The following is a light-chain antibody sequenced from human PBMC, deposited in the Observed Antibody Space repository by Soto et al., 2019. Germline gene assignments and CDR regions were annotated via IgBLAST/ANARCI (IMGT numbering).Light chain of an antibody. CDR3: HVWDSDRDQPV. V-gene: IGLV3-21*04. J-gene: IGLJ2*01. CDR1: NIGSKS. CDR2: NEI. Sequence: SYELTQPPSVSVAPGKTATITCGGNNIGSKSVHWYQEKSGQAPVLVIYNEIDRPSGIPERFAGSNSGNTATLTISRVEAGDEADYYCHVWDSDRDQPVFGGGTKLTVL.